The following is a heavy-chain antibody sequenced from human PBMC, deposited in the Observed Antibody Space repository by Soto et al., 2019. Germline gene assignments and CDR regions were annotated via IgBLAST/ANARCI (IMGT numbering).Heavy chain of an antibody. CDR2: IYYSGST. J-gene: IGHJ4*02. CDR1: GGSISSGGYY. D-gene: IGHD6-19*01. V-gene: IGHV4-31*03. Sequence: SETLSLTCTVSGGSISSGGYYWSWIRQHPGKGLEWIGYIYYSGSTYYNPSLKSRVTISVDTSKNQFSLKLSSVTAADTAVYYCAYSSGWYDYFDYWGQGTLVTVSS. CDR3: AYSSGWYDYFDY.